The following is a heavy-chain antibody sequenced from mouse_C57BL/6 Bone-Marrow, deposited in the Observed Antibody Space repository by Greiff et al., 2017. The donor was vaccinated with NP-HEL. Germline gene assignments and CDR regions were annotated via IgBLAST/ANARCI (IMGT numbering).Heavy chain of an antibody. V-gene: IGHV5-6*02. D-gene: IGHD1-1*01. Sequence: DVKLVESGGDLVKPGGSLKLSCAASGFTFSSYGMSWVRQTPDKRLEWVATISSGGSYTYYPDSVKGRFTISRDNAKNTLYLQMSSLKSEDTAMYYCARHVTTVFDYWGQGTTLTVSS. CDR3: ARHVTTVFDY. J-gene: IGHJ2*01. CDR1: GFTFSSYG. CDR2: ISSGGSYT.